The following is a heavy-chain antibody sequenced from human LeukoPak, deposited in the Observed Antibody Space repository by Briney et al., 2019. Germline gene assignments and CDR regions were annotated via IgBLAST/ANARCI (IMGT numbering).Heavy chain of an antibody. D-gene: IGHD3-22*01. V-gene: IGHV4-59*08. CDR3: ARTRSYYYDSSGYEAAFDY. CDR1: GGSISSYY. Sequence: SETLSLTCTVSGGSISSYYWSWIRQPPGKGLEWIGYIYYSGSTNYNPSLKSRVTISVDTSKNQFSLKLSSVTAADTAVYYCARTRSYYYDSSGYEAAFDYWGQGTLVTVSS. J-gene: IGHJ4*02. CDR2: IYYSGST.